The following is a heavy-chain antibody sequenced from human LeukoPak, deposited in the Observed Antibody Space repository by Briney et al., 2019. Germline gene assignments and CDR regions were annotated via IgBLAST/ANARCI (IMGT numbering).Heavy chain of an antibody. D-gene: IGHD2-8*01. CDR3: AREEFGMVYALTYNWFDP. J-gene: IGHJ5*02. Sequence: ASVKVSCKASGYTFTGYYMHWVRQAPGQGLEWMGWINPNSGGTNYAQKFQGRVTMTRDTSISTAYMELSRLRSDDTAVYYCAREEFGMVYALTYNWFDPWGQGTLVTVSS. CDR1: GYTFTGYY. CDR2: INPNSGGT. V-gene: IGHV1-2*02.